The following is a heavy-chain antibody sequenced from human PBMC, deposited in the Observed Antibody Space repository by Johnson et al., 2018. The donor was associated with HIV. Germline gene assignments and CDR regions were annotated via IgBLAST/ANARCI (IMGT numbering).Heavy chain of an antibody. D-gene: IGHD2-2*03. Sequence: VQLVESGGGLVKPGGSLRLSCAASGFTFSNAWMSWVRQAPGKGLEWVGRIKSKTDGGTTDYAAPVKGRFTISRDDSKNRLYLQMNSLKTEDTAGYDCTRDAKLRPLDGPDDAFDIWGQGTMVTVSS. V-gene: IGHV3-15*01. CDR2: IKSKTDGGTT. J-gene: IGHJ3*02. CDR3: TRDAKLRPLDGPDDAFDI. CDR1: GFTFSNAW.